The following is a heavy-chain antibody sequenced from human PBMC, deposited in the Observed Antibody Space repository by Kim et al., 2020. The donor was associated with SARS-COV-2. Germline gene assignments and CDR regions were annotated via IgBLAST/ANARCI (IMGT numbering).Heavy chain of an antibody. D-gene: IGHD1-26*01. Sequence: VVSVKGRFTISRDNSKSPLYLTINSLSAEDTTVYYCAKRGYSGSFYNMDVWGQGTTVTVSS. CDR3: AKRGYSGSFYNMDV. V-gene: IGHV3-30*02. J-gene: IGHJ6*02.